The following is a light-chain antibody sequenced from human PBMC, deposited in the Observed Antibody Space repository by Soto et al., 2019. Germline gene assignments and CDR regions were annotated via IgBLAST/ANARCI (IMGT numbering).Light chain of an antibody. CDR3: QQYNTYPWT. CDR1: QSISRL. CDR2: KAS. J-gene: IGKJ1*01. V-gene: IGKV1-5*03. Sequence: DIQMTQSPSTLSASVGDRVTITCRASQSISRLLAWYQQKPGKAPKVLIYKASSLESGVPSRFSGSGSGTEFTLTISSLQPDDFATYYCQQYNTYPWTFGPGTKVEIK.